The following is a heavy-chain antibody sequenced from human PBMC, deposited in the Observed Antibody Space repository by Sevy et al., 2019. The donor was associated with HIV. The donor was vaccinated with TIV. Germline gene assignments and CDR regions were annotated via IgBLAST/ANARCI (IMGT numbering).Heavy chain of an antibody. CDR3: AKAAIVAVTASPNCFDY. CDR1: GFTFSAFS. J-gene: IGHJ4*02. CDR2: RSYDGSND. V-gene: IGHV3-30-3*01. Sequence: GGSLRLSCAASGFTFSAFSMHWVRQAPGKGLEWVASRSYDGSNDHYADSVKGRFIISRDNSKNTLSLQMNSLRTEDTAVYYCAKAAIVAVTASPNCFDYWGQGVLVTVSS. D-gene: IGHD2-21*02.